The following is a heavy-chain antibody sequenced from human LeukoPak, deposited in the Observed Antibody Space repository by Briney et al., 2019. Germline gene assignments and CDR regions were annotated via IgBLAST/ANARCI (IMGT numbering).Heavy chain of an antibody. CDR2: ISGSGGST. CDR3: VKISNYDILTGYYSKYFDY. J-gene: IGHJ4*02. CDR1: GFTFSSYA. V-gene: IGHV3-23*01. D-gene: IGHD3-9*01. Sequence: GGSLRLSCAASGFTFSSYAMSWVRQAPGKGLEWFSAISGSGGSTYYADSVKGRFTISRDNSKNTLYLQMNSLRAEDTAVYYCVKISNYDILTGYYSKYFDYWGQGTLVTVSS.